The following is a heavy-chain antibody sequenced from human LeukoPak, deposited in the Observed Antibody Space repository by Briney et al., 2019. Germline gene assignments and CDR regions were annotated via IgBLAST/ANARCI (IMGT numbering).Heavy chain of an antibody. CDR3: ARDYTSCYDY. V-gene: IGHV1-2*06. J-gene: IGHJ4*02. D-gene: IGHD2-2*01. CDR1: GYTFTGYY. CDR2: INPNSGGT. Sequence: GASVKVSCKASGYTFTGYYMHWVRQAPGQGLEWMGRINPNSGGTNYAQKFQGRVTMTGDTSISAAYMELSRLRSDDTAVYYCARDYTSCYDYWGQGTLVTVSS.